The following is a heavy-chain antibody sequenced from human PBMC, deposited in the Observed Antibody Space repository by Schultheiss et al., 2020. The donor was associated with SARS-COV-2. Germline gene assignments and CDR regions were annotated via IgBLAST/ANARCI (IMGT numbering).Heavy chain of an antibody. Sequence: ASVKVSCKASGYTFTSYGISWVRQAPGQGLEWMGWINPNSGGTNYAQKLQGRVTMTTDTSTSTAYMELSSLRSDDTAVYYCARGAAAGGYWGQGTLVTVSS. CDR1: GYTFTSYG. CDR2: INPNSGGT. D-gene: IGHD6-13*01. J-gene: IGHJ4*02. V-gene: IGHV1-18*01. CDR3: ARGAAAGGY.